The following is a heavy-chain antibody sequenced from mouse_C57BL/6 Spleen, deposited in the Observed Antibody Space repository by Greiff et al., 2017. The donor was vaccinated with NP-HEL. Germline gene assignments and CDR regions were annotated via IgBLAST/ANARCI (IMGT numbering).Heavy chain of an antibody. V-gene: IGHV1-39*01. CDR2: INPNYGTT. J-gene: IGHJ1*03. Sequence: EVQLQQSGPELVKPGASVKISCKASGYSFTDYNMNWVKQSNGKSLEWIGVINPNYGTTSYNLKFKGKATLTVDQSSSTAYMQLNSLTSEDSAVYYCARLGDFTTVVERYFDVWGTGTTVTVSS. D-gene: IGHD1-1*01. CDR1: GYSFTDYN. CDR3: ARLGDFTTVVERYFDV.